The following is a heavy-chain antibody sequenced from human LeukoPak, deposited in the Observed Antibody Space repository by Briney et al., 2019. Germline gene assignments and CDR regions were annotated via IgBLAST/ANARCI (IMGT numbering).Heavy chain of an antibody. CDR1: GGSIATSIYY. Sequence: SETLSLTCTVSGGSIATSIYYWGWFRQPPGKGLEWIGSIYYSGSTYYNPSLKSRVTISVDTSKNQFSLKLSSVTAADTAVYYCARVNDYGDNWGQGTLVTVSS. J-gene: IGHJ4*02. CDR2: IYYSGST. V-gene: IGHV4-39*07. CDR3: ARVNDYGDN.